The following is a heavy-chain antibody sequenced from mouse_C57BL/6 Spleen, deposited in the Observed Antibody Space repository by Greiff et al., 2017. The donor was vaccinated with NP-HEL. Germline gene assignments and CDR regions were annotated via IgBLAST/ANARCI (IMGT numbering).Heavy chain of an antibody. CDR1: GFTFSSYT. CDR3: ARYSNDYYAMDY. CDR2: ISGGGGNT. Sequence: EVKVVESGGGLVKPGGSLKLSCAASGFTFSSYTMSWVRQTPEKRLEWVATISGGGGNTYYPDSVKGRFTISRDNAKNTLYLQMSSLRSEDTALYYCARYSNDYYAMDYWGQGTSVTVSS. J-gene: IGHJ4*01. D-gene: IGHD2-5*01. V-gene: IGHV5-9*01.